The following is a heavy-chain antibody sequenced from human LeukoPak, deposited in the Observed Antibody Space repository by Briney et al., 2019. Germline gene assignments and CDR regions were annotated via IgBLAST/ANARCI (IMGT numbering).Heavy chain of an antibody. Sequence: ASVILSCKTSGYTFTSYAISWVRQAPGQGLECMGWISTYTGNTDYAQKLQGRVTMTTDTSTSTAYMELRSLSSDDTAVYYCARVLVVSSGAFDIWGQATVVTHCS. CDR2: ISTYTGNT. CDR3: ARVLVVSSGAFDI. D-gene: IGHD3-22*01. V-gene: IGHV1-18*01. J-gene: IGHJ3*02. CDR1: GYTFTSYA.